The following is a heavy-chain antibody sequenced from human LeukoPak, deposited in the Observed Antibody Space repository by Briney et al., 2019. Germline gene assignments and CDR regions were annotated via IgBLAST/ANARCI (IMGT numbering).Heavy chain of an antibody. V-gene: IGHV3-23*01. CDR3: AKHDYGNFKAYDI. D-gene: IGHD3-16*01. CDR1: GFTLSTHA. CDR2: IGTRSDDT. J-gene: IGHJ3*02. Sequence: GGSLRLSCTASGFTLSTHAMTWVRQAPGKGLEWVSSIGTRSDDTYYADSVKGRFTFSRDNSKNTLYLQMDSLRAEDTAVYYCAKHDYGNFKAYDIWGQGTTVTVSS.